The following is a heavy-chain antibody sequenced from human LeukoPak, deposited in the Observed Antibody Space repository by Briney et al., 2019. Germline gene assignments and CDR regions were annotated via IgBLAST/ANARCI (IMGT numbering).Heavy chain of an antibody. J-gene: IGHJ5*01. CDR3: ARSHFYGSGVDS. CDR1: GGSISAIPYY. CDR2: VYYPGSP. V-gene: IGHV4-39*01. Sequence: PSETLSLTCTISGGSISAIPYYWGWIRQPPGKGLEWIGSVYYPGSPYYSPSLKTRVTISVDTPKNQSSLKLSSVTAADTAVYFCARSHFYGSGVDSWGQGTLVTVSS. D-gene: IGHD3-10*01.